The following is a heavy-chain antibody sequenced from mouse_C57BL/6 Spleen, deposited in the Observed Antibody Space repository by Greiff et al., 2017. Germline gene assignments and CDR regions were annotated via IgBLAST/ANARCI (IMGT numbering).Heavy chain of an antibody. Sequence: VQLQQSGPGLVQPSQSLSITCTVSGFSLTSYGVHWVRQSPGKGLEWLGVIWGGGSTDYNAAFISRLSISKDNSKSQVFFKMNSLQADDTAIYYCARNLYSNYEYFDVWGTGTTVTVSS. V-gene: IGHV2-2*01. CDR2: IWGGGST. CDR3: ARNLYSNYEYFDV. CDR1: GFSLTSYG. J-gene: IGHJ1*03. D-gene: IGHD2-5*01.